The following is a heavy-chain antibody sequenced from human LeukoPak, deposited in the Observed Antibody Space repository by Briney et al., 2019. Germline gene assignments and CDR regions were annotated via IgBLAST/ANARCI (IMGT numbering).Heavy chain of an antibody. CDR3: ATRSTGVAATFDS. CDR2: IYYSWNS. Sequence: PSETLSLTCTVSGCSISSYYWSWIRQPPGKGLEWIGYIYYSWNSNYNPSLKSPVTISADTSKKEFSLKLSSVTAADTAIYYCATRSTGVAATFDSWGQGALVTVSS. J-gene: IGHJ4*02. V-gene: IGHV4-59*01. CDR1: GCSISSYY. D-gene: IGHD2-15*01.